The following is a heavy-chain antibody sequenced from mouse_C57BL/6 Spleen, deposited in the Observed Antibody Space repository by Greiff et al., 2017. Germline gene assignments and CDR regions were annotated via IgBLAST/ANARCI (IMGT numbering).Heavy chain of an antibody. D-gene: IGHD1-1*01. J-gene: IGHJ1*03. CDR3: ARYGSSYWYFDV. CDR1: GYAFSSYW. V-gene: IGHV1-80*01. CDR2: IYPGDGDT. Sequence: QVQLKESGAELVKPGASVKISCKASGYAFSSYWMNWVKQRPGKGLEWIGQIYPGDGDTNYNGKFKGKATLTADKSSSTAYMQLSSLTSEDSAVYFCARYGSSYWYFDVWGTGTTVTVSS.